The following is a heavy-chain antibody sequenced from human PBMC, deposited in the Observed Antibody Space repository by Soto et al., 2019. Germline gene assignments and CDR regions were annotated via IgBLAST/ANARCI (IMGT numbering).Heavy chain of an antibody. V-gene: IGHV6-1*01. Sequence: SQTLSLTCALSGDSVSSNSAAWNWIRQPPSRGLEWLGRTYYRSKWYNDYAVSVKSRITINPDTSKNQFSLQLNSVTPEDTAVYYCARGGYSGYEVYYYYGMDVWGQGTTVTVSS. J-gene: IGHJ6*02. CDR2: TYYRSKWYN. CDR1: GDSVSSNSAA. CDR3: ARGGYSGYEVYYYYGMDV. D-gene: IGHD5-12*01.